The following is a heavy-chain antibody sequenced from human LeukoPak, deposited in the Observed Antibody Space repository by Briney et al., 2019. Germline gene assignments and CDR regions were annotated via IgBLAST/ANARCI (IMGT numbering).Heavy chain of an antibody. D-gene: IGHD2-15*01. CDR1: GYTFTSYA. Sequence: GASVKVSCKASGYTFTSYAMHWVRQAPGQRLEWMGWINAGNGNTEYSQKFQGRVTITRDTSASTAYMELSSLRSEDTAVYYCARDSGISRNWFDPWGQGTLVTVSS. CDR2: INAGNGNT. V-gene: IGHV1-3*01. CDR3: ARDSGISRNWFDP. J-gene: IGHJ5*02.